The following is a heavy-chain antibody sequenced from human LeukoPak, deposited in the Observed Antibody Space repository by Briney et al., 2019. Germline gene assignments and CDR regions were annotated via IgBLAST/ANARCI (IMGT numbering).Heavy chain of an antibody. CDR1: GFTFTTYS. CDR3: ARDAEI. CDR2: ITSSSSTV. V-gene: IGHV3-48*01. Sequence: GGSLRLSCAASGFTFTTYSMTWVRQAPGKGLEWVSYITSSSSTVYYADSVKGRFTISRDNAKNPLYLQMNSLRAEDTAVYYCARDAEIWGQGTMVTVSS. J-gene: IGHJ3*02.